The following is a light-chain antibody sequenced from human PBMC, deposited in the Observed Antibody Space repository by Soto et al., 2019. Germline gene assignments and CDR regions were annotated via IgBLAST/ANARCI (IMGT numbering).Light chain of an antibody. J-gene: IGLJ3*02. CDR3: AAWDDSLSGWV. V-gene: IGLV1-47*01. CDR1: SSNVGNNY. Sequence: QLVLTQPPSASGTPGQRVTISCSGNSSNVGNNYVYWYQQVPGTAPKLVIYRNNQRPSGVPERFSASKSGTSASLAISGLRSDDETDYYCAAWDDSLSGWVFGGGTKVTVL. CDR2: RNN.